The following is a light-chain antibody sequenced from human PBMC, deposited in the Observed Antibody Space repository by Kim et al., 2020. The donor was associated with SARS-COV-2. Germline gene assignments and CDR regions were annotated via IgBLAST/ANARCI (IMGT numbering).Light chain of an antibody. CDR2: GEN. CDR3: GSRDSSGDHS. V-gene: IGLV3-19*01. J-gene: IGLJ2*01. CDR1: TLRSYY. Sequence: VALGQTVRITCRGDTLRSYYASWYQQRSGQAPTVVIYGENNRPSGIPDRFSASSSGDTASLTIIAARAEDEADYYCGSRDSSGDHSFGGGTQLTVL.